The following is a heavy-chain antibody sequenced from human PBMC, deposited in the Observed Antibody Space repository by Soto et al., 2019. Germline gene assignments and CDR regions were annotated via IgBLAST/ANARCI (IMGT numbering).Heavy chain of an antibody. J-gene: IGHJ4*02. D-gene: IGHD6-19*01. Sequence: QVQLVESGGGVVQPGRSLRLSCAASGFTLSSYSMYWVRQTPGKGLEWVALISYDGNKKYYGDSVRGRFTISRDTSKNTVYLQMNSLRPEEKAVYYCARSVAVAGLDFWGQGTLVTVSS. CDR2: ISYDGNKK. V-gene: IGHV3-30-3*01. CDR3: ARSVAVAGLDF. CDR1: GFTLSSYS.